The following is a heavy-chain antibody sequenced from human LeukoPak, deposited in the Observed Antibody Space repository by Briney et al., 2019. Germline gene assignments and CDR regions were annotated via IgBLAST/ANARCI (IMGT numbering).Heavy chain of an antibody. CDR3: ARSGSSGYWPRYNDY. CDR2: ISAYNGNT. Sequence: ASVKVSFKASGYTFTSYGISWVRQAPGQGLEWMGWISAYNGNTNYAQKLQGRVTMTTDTSTSTAYMELRSLSSDDTAVYYCARSGSSGYWPRYNDYWGQGTLVTVSS. J-gene: IGHJ4*02. V-gene: IGHV1-18*01. CDR1: GYTFTSYG. D-gene: IGHD3-22*01.